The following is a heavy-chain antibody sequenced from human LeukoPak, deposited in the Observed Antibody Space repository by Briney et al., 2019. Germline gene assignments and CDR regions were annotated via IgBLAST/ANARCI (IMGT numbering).Heavy chain of an antibody. V-gene: IGHV1-2*02. CDR3: ARSNGYNYSWFDP. Sequence: GASVKVSCKASGYTFTGYYMHWVRQAPGQGLEWMGWINPNSGGTNYAQKFQGRVTMTRDTSISTAYMELSRLRSDDTAVYYCARSNGYNYSWFDPWGQGTLVTVSS. CDR2: INPNSGGT. J-gene: IGHJ5*02. CDR1: GYTFTGYY. D-gene: IGHD5-24*01.